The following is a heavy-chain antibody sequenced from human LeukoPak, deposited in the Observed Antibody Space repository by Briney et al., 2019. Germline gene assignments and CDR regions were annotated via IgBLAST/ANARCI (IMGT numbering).Heavy chain of an antibody. CDR2: ISNRGST. CDR3: ARARRMDNFDY. D-gene: IGHD3/OR15-3a*01. CDR1: GGSISSSY. Sequence: SETLSLTCTVSGGSISSSYWSWIRQPPGKGLEWIGYISNRGSTKYNPSLKSRVTISVDTSKNQFSLKLTSVTAADTAVYYCARARRMDNFDYWGQGTLVTVSS. J-gene: IGHJ4*02. V-gene: IGHV4-59*08.